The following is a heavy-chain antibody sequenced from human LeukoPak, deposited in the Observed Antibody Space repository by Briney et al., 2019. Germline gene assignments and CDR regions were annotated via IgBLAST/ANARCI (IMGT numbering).Heavy chain of an antibody. CDR2: ISGSGGST. CDR3: AKDRDYDILTGYFAFDI. D-gene: IGHD3-9*01. J-gene: IGHJ3*02. V-gene: IGHV3-23*01. Sequence: GGSLRLSCAASGFTFSSYAMSWVRQAPGKELEWVSAISGSGGSTYYADSVKGRFTISRDNSKNTLYLQMNSLRAEDTAVYYCAKDRDYDILTGYFAFDIWGQGTMVTVSS. CDR1: GFTFSSYA.